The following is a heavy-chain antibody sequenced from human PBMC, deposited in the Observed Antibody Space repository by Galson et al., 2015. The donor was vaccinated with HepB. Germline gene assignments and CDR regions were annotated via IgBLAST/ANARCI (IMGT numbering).Heavy chain of an antibody. D-gene: IGHD3-10*01. V-gene: IGHV3-48*02. CDR3: AREGEITMAGLGFAFDF. J-gene: IGHJ3*01. Sequence: SLRLPCAASAFTFSSYTMNWVRQAPGKGLEWVSYISSSSSTIYYADSVKGRFTISRDNAKNSLYLQMNCLRDEDTAVYYCAREGEITMAGLGFAFDFWGQGTMVTVSS. CDR1: AFTFSSYT. CDR2: ISSSSSTI.